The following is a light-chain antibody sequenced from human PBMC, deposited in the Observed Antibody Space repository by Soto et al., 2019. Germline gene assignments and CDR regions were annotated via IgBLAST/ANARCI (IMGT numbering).Light chain of an antibody. Sequence: SYELTQPPSVSVAPGQTARITCGGNNIVYKTAHWYQQKPGQAPVLVVYDDSDRPSGIPERFSGSNSGNTATLTISRVEAGDEADYYCQVWDTVSDHVVFGGGTKLTVL. CDR2: DDS. V-gene: IGLV3-21*02. CDR1: NIVYKT. CDR3: QVWDTVSDHVV. J-gene: IGLJ2*01.